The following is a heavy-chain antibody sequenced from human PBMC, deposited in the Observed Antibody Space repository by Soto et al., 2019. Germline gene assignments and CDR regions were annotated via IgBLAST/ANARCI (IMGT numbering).Heavy chain of an antibody. V-gene: IGHV1-69*02. CDR2: IIPILGIA. Sequence: SVKVSCKASGGTFSSYTISWVRQAPGQGLEWMGRIIPILGIANYAQKFQGRVTITADKSTSTAYMELSSLRSEDTAVYYCSSMIGDCGDYVTTNFDYWGQGTLVTVSS. D-gene: IGHD4-17*01. CDR1: GGTFSSYT. CDR3: SSMIGDCGDYVTTNFDY. J-gene: IGHJ4*02.